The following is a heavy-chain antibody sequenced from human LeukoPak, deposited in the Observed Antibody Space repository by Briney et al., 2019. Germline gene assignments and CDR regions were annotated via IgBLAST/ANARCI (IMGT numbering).Heavy chain of an antibody. CDR2: ISYDGSNK. V-gene: IGHV3-30*18. Sequence: PGRSLRLSCAASGFTFSSYGMLWVRQAPGKGLEWVAVISYDGSNKYYADSVKGRFTISRDNSKNTLYLQMNSLRAEDTAVYYCAKDPYDPLWFGELLSPYYYYYGMDVWGQGTTVTVSS. CDR1: GFTFSSYG. J-gene: IGHJ6*02. D-gene: IGHD3-10*01. CDR3: AKDPYDPLWFGELLSPYYYYYGMDV.